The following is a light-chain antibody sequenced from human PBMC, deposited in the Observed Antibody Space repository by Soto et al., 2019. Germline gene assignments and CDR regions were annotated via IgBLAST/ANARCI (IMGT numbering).Light chain of an antibody. J-gene: IGKJ5*01. Sequence: AIRMTQSPSSLSASTGDRVTITCRASQGISSYLAWYQQKPGKAPKLLIYAASTLQSGVPSRFSGSGSGTDFTLTISCLQSEDFATYYSQQYYSYLPLTFGKGTRLEIK. CDR3: QQYYSYLPLT. CDR1: QGISSY. CDR2: AAS. V-gene: IGKV1-8*01.